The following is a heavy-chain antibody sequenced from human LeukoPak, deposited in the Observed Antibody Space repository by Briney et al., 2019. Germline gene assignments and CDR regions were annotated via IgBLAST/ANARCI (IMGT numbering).Heavy chain of an antibody. CDR1: GGSFSGYY. D-gene: IGHD3-10*01. CDR3: AKSNGYGLVDI. J-gene: IGHJ3*02. CDR2: INHFGTT. V-gene: IGHV4-34*01. Sequence: SETLSLTCAVYGGSFSGYYWSWIRQPPGKGLQWIGEINHFGTTNYNPSLKSQVTILVDTSKNQLSLKLNSVTAADTAVYYCAKSNGYGLVDIWGQGTMVTVSS.